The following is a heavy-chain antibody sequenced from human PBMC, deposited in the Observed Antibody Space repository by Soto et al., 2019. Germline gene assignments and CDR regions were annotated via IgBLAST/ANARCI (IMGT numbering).Heavy chain of an antibody. CDR2: IKQEGSEK. D-gene: IGHD3-3*01. CDR1: GFTCSSDW. V-gene: IGHV3-7*01. Sequence: GGSLRLSCAASGFTCSSDWMSWVRQAPGKGLEWVANIKQEGSEKYYVDSVKGRFTISRDNAKNSLYLQMNSLRAEDTAVYYCAREQNYDFWSGYYEYNWFAPWGQGTLVTVCS. CDR3: AREQNYDFWSGYYEYNWFAP. J-gene: IGHJ5*02.